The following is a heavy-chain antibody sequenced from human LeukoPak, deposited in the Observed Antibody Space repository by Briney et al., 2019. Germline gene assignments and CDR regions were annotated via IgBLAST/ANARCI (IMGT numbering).Heavy chain of an antibody. D-gene: IGHD1-26*01. CDR1: GFTFSSYS. CDR3: ARDGKMDAFDI. Sequence: GESLKISCAASGFTFSSYSMNWVRQAPGKGLEWVSSISSSSSYIYYADSVKGRFTISRDNAKNSLHLQMNSLRAEDTAVYYCARDGKMDAFDIWGQGTMVTVSS. CDR2: ISSSSSYI. V-gene: IGHV3-21*01. J-gene: IGHJ3*02.